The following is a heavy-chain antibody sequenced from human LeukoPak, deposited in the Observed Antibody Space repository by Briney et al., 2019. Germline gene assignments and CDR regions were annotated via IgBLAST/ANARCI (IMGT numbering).Heavy chain of an antibody. CDR2: IYDSEGT. Sequence: SETLSLTCTVSGVSISNAGYLWSWIRQPPGKGLEYIGYIYDSEGTYYNPSLKSRVTVSVDRSKIQFSLKVYSVSAADTAVYYCASGIAYYQPSKNAFDFWGQGTMVIVSS. V-gene: IGHV4-30-2*01. CDR1: GVSISNAGYL. D-gene: IGHD2-2*01. J-gene: IGHJ3*01. CDR3: ASGIAYYQPSKNAFDF.